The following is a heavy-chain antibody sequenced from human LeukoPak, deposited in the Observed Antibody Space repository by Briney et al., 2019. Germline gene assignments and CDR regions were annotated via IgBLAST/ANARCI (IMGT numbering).Heavy chain of an antibody. J-gene: IGHJ4*02. Sequence: PGGSLRLFCAASGFTFSSYSMNWVRQAPGKGLEWVSSISSSSSYIYYADSVKGRFTISRDNAKNSLYLQMNSLRAEDTAVYYCARDEEGYSSSWYVYWGQGTLVTVSS. CDR3: ARDEEGYSSSWYVY. CDR1: GFTFSSYS. CDR2: ISSSSSYI. V-gene: IGHV3-21*01. D-gene: IGHD6-13*01.